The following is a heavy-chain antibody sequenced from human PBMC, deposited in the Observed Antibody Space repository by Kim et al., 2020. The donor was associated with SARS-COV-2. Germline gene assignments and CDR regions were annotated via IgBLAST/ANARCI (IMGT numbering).Heavy chain of an antibody. V-gene: IGHV1-8*01. Sequence: ASVKVSCKASGYTFTSYDINWVRQATGQGLEWMGWMNPNSGNTGYAQKFQGRVTMTRNTSISTAYMELSSLRSEDTSVYYCASALRYFDWLLSHYYYYYMDVWGKGTTVTVSS. D-gene: IGHD3-9*01. J-gene: IGHJ6*03. CDR1: GYTFTSYD. CDR3: ASALRYFDWLLSHYYYYYMDV. CDR2: MNPNSGNT.